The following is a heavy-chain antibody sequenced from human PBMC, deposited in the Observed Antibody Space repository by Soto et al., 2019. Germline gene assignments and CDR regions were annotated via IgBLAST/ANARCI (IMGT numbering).Heavy chain of an antibody. V-gene: IGHV3-30*03. Sequence: QVQLVESGGGVVQPGRSLRLSCAASGFTFSNYGKHWARQAPGKGLEWVAGISNDGGNKYYADSVKGRFTISRDNSKNTLYLQMNSLRTEDTAVYYCAGGWYFFDYCGQGTLVTVSS. J-gene: IGHJ4*02. CDR2: ISNDGGNK. CDR1: GFTFSNYG. D-gene: IGHD6-19*01. CDR3: AGGWYFFDY.